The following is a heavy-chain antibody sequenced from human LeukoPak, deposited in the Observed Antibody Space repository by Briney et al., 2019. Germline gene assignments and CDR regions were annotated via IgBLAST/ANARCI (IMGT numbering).Heavy chain of an antibody. CDR2: FDPEDGET. Sequence: ASVKVSCKVSGYTLTELSMHWVRQAPGQGLEWMGGFDPEDGETIYAQKFQGRVTMTEDTSTDTAYMELSSLRSEDTAVYYCAAVKTYYYDSSGYYFPLIAFDIWGQGTMVTVSS. V-gene: IGHV1-24*01. CDR1: GYTLTELS. D-gene: IGHD3-22*01. J-gene: IGHJ3*02. CDR3: AAVKTYYYDSSGYYFPLIAFDI.